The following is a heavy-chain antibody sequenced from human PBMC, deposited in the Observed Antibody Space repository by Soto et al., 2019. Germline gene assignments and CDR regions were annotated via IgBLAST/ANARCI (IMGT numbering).Heavy chain of an antibody. CDR3: ASGNRLDCSGGSCYSDFDY. CDR1: GGTFSSYA. CDR2: IIPIFGTA. V-gene: IGHV1-69*13. Sequence: GASVKVSCKASGGTFSSYAISWVRQAPGQGLEWMGGIIPIFGTANYAQKFQGRVTITADESTSTAYMELSSLRSEDTAVYYCASGNRLDCSGGSCYSDFDYWGQGTLVTVSS. D-gene: IGHD2-15*01. J-gene: IGHJ4*02.